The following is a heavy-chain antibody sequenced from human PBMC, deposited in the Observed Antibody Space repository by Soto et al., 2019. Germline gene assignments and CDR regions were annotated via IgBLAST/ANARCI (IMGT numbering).Heavy chain of an antibody. D-gene: IGHD3-10*01. CDR3: VGGQYYFDY. J-gene: IGHJ4*02. Sequence: QVQLVESGGGVVQPGRSLRLSCAASGFPFTSYGMHWVREGPDKGLEWVAIISYDGSDKYYADSVKGRLTISRDNSKNPLYLQMNSLRAEDTALYYCVGGQYYFDYRGQGTLVIVSS. CDR2: ISYDGSDK. CDR1: GFPFTSYG. V-gene: IGHV3-30*03.